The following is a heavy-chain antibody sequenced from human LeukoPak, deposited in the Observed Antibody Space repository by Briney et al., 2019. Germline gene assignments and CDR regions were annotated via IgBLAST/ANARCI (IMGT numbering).Heavy chain of an antibody. V-gene: IGHV4-34*01. D-gene: IGHD2-15*01. J-gene: IGHJ4*02. CDR3: ARAPLLGVFDY. CDR2: INHSGST. Sequence: SETLSLTCAVYGGSFSGYYWSWIRQPPGKGLEWIGEINHSGSTNYNPSLKSRVTISVDTSKNQFSLKLSSVTAADTAVYYCARAPLLGVFDYWGQGTLVTVSS. CDR1: GGSFSGYY.